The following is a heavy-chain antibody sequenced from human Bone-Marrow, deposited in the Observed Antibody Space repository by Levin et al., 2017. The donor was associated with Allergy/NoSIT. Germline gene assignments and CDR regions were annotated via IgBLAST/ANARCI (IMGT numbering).Heavy chain of an antibody. D-gene: IGHD2-21*01. Sequence: TSETLSLTCAVSGASINSENWWSWVRQPPGQGLEWIGEVYHVGSSNYKPSLKGRVTMLVDEANNHFTLKLNSVTAADTAVYYCARRLNTIVSDSYYYMDVWGKGTAVTISS. CDR3: ARRLNTIVSDSYYYMDV. CDR1: GASINSENW. CDR2: VYHVGSS. V-gene: IGHV4-4*02. J-gene: IGHJ6*03.